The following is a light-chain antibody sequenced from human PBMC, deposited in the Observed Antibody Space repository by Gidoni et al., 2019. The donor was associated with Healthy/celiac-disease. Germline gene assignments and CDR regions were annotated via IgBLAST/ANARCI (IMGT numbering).Light chain of an antibody. V-gene: IGKV3-15*01. Sequence: EIVMTQSPATLSVSPGERATLSCRASPSVSSNLAWYQQKPGQAPRLLIYGASTRATGIPARFSGSVSGTEFTLTISSLQSEDFAVYYCQQYNNWPPYTFGQGTKLEIK. CDR2: GAS. CDR1: PSVSSN. J-gene: IGKJ2*01. CDR3: QQYNNWPPYT.